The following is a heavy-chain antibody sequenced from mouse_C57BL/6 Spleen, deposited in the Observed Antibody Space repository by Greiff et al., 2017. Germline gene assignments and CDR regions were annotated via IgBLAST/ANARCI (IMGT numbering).Heavy chain of an antibody. CDR1: GYTFTSYW. Sequence: QVQLQQPGAELVKPGASVKLSCKASGYTFTSYWMHWVKQSPGQGLEWIGMIHPNSGSTNYNEKFKSKATLTVDKSSSTAYMQLSSLTSEDSAVYYCAREEYYGSSSYAMDYWGQGTSVTVSS. V-gene: IGHV1-64*01. D-gene: IGHD1-1*01. CDR2: IHPNSGST. J-gene: IGHJ4*01. CDR3: AREEYYGSSSYAMDY.